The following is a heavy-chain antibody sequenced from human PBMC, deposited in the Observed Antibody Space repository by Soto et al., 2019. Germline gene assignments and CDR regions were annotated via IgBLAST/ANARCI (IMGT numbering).Heavy chain of an antibody. J-gene: IGHJ4*02. CDR1: GSSITTGDS. D-gene: IGHD3-10*01. V-gene: IGHV4-38-2*01. CDR3: SRGVNL. CDR2: IYESGIV. Sequence: KSSETLSLTCAVSGSSITTGDSWGWFRQSSGKGLEWIGTIYESGIVYYKAPLTSRVTISIHTSRQQFSLTLNSVTAADSAVYYCSRGVNLWGQGILVTVSS.